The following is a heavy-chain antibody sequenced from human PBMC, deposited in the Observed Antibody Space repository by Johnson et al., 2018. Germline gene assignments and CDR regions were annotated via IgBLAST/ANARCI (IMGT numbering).Heavy chain of an antibody. CDR1: GDSVSSTSAA. CDR3: ARDARFGGWYMNYFDP. CDR2: TYYGSKWYN. J-gene: IGHJ5*02. Sequence: QVQLQQSAPGLVKPSQTLSLSYAMSGDSVSSTSAARNWIRQSPSIGLEWLGRTYYGSKWYNDYSVSVKSRITINPDTSKNQFSLQLNSVTPEATGLYYCARDARFGGWYMNYFDPWGQGTLVTVSS. V-gene: IGHV6-1*01. D-gene: IGHD6-19*01.